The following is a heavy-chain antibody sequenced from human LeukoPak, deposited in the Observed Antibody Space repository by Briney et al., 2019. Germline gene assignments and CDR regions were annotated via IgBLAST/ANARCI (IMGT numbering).Heavy chain of an antibody. J-gene: IGHJ4*02. Sequence: GGSLRLSCAASGFTFDDYAMRWVRQAPGKGLEWVSGMNWNGGSTGYADSVKGRFTISRDNAKNSLYLQMNSLRAEDTALYYYARSLLKLDHCSGGRCYTPDYWGQGTLVTVSS. CDR3: ARSLLKLDHCSGGRCYTPDY. CDR1: GFTFDDYA. CDR2: MNWNGGST. V-gene: IGHV3-20*04. D-gene: IGHD2-15*01.